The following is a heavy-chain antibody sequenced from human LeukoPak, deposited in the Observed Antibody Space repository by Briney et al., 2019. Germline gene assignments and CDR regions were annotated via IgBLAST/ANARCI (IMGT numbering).Heavy chain of an antibody. J-gene: IGHJ3*02. D-gene: IGHD6-13*01. CDR3: AKVRLAAAGTRASDALDI. CDR2: ISGSGGST. Sequence: GGSLRLSCAASGFTFRNYAMSWVRQAPAKGLEWVSTISGSGGSTYYAGSVKGRFTISRDNSKNTVYLQMNSLRAEDTAVYYCAKVRLAAAGTRASDALDIWGQGTMVTVSS. CDR1: GFTFRNYA. V-gene: IGHV3-23*01.